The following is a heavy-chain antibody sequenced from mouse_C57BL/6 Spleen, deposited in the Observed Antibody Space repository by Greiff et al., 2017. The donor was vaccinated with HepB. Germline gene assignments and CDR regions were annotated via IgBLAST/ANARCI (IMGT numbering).Heavy chain of an antibody. J-gene: IGHJ1*03. CDR1: GFTFSSYA. V-gene: IGHV5-4*01. D-gene: IGHD2-4*01. CDR3: ARDYDYDGGWYFDV. Sequence: EVQRVESGGGLVKPGGSLKLSCAASGFTFSSYAMSWVRQTPEKRLEWVATISDGGSYTYYPDNVKGRFTISRDNAKNNLYLQMSHLKSEDTAMYYCARDYDYDGGWYFDVWGTGTTVTVSS. CDR2: ISDGGSYT.